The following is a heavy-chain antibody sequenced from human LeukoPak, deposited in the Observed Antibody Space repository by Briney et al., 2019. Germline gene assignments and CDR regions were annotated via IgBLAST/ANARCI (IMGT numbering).Heavy chain of an antibody. CDR1: GXSFSTYT. V-gene: IGHV3-21*01. CDR3: ARDAVRGYSGFDSNWFDP. J-gene: IGHJ5*02. CDR2: ISSSSNYI. D-gene: IGHD5-12*01. Sequence: GGSLRLSCAASGXSFSTYTIIWVRQAPGKGLEWVSSISSSSNYIYYADSLRGRFTISRDNAKNSVYLQMNGLRAEDTAVYYCARDAVRGYSGFDSNWFDPWGQGTLVTVSS.